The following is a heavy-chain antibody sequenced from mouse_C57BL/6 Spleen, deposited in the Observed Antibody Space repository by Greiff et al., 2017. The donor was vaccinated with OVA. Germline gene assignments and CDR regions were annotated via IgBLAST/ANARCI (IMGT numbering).Heavy chain of an antibody. CDR2: IYPGDGDT. J-gene: IGHJ2*01. V-gene: IGHV1-82*01. Sequence: VQLQQSGPELVKPEASVKISCKASGYAFSSSWMNWVKQRPGKGLEWIGRIYPGDGDTNYNGKFKGKATLTADKSSSTAYMQLSSLTSEDSAVYFCASQGPDYWGQGTTLTVSS. CDR1: GYAFSSSW. CDR3: ASQGPDY.